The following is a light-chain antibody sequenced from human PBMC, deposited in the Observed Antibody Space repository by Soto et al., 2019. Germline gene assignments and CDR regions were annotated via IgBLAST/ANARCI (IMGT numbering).Light chain of an antibody. CDR3: QQSYIIPWT. CDR2: DAS. CDR1: QSISNY. Sequence: DIQMTQSPSSLSASVGDRVTVTYRASQSISNYLNWYQQKPGKAPKVLIYDASSLQSGVPSRFSGSGSGTDFTLTISSLQPEDFATYYCQQSYIIPWTFGQGTRVEIK. V-gene: IGKV1-39*01. J-gene: IGKJ1*01.